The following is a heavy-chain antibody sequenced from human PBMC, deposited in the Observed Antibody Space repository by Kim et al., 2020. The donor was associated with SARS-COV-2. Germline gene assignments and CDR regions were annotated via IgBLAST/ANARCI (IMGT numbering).Heavy chain of an antibody. Sequence: LESRVTISVDTSKNQFSLKLSSVTAADTAVYYCARGRINSLFYYYYYGMDVWGQGTTVTVSS. CDR3: ARGRINSLFYYYYYGMDV. V-gene: IGHV4-34*01. D-gene: IGHD1-26*01. J-gene: IGHJ6*02.